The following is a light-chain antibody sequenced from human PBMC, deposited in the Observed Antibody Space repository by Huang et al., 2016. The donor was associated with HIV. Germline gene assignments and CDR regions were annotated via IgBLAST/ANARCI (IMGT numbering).Light chain of an antibody. CDR1: QSVGNS. J-gene: IGKJ1*01. Sequence: EIVLTQSPATLSLSPGERATLSCRASQSVGNSLAWYQQRPGQAPRLLIYTASNRATGIPAMFTGSGSGTDFTLTISGLQPEDFAVYYCQHRSNWPPSWPPSWTFGQGTKVEIK. CDR3: QHRSNWPPSWPPSWT. CDR2: TAS. V-gene: IGKV3-11*01.